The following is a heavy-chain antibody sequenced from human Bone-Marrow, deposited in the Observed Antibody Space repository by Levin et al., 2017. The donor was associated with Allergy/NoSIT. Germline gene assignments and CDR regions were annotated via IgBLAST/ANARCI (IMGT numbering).Heavy chain of an antibody. D-gene: IGHD5-12*01. V-gene: IGHV3-66*02. CDR2: VYGDGIT. J-gene: IGHJ4*02. Sequence: PGGSLRLSCAGSGFIVSRNYMSWVRQAPGKGLEWLSIVYGDGITYYADSVKGRFIIFRDNSKNTLYLQMNSLTTDDTAVYYCARESGYDRGTGFHWGQGTLVTVSS. CDR1: GFIVSRNY. CDR3: ARESGYDRGTGFH.